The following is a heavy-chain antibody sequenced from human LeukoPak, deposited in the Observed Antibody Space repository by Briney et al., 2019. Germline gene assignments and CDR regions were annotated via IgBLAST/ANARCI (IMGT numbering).Heavy chain of an antibody. CDR2: MNPNSGNT. CDR1: GYTFTSYD. Sequence: GASVKVSRKASGYTFTSYDINWVRQATGQGLEWMGWMNPNSGNTGYAQKFQGRVTMTRNTSISTAYMELSSLRSEDTAVYYCARGVSAAAGEFDYWGQGTLVTVSS. D-gene: IGHD6-13*01. CDR3: ARGVSAAAGEFDY. V-gene: IGHV1-8*01. J-gene: IGHJ4*02.